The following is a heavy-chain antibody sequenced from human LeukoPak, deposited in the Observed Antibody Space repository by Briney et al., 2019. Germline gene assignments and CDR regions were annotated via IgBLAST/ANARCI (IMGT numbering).Heavy chain of an antibody. CDR3: ARVEGIAVAGTSFDH. V-gene: IGHV1-69*04. D-gene: IGHD6-19*01. J-gene: IGHJ4*02. Sequence: SVKVSCKASGGTFSSYAISWVRQAPGQGLEWMGRIIPILGIANYAQKFQGRVTITADKSTSTAYMELSSLRSEDTAVYYCARVEGIAVAGTSFDHWGQGTLVTVSS. CDR2: IIPILGIA. CDR1: GGTFSSYA.